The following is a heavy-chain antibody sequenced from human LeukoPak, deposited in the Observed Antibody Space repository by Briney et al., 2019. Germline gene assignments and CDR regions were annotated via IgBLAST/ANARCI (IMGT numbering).Heavy chain of an antibody. CDR3: AKGGLVHRFDP. CDR2: ISGSGDNT. J-gene: IGHJ5*02. CDR1: GFTFSSYA. Sequence: GGSLRLSCAASGFTFSSYAMSWVRQAPGKGLEWVSGISGSGDNTYYADFVKGRFTISRDNSKNTLYLQMNSLRADDTAVYYCAKGGLVHRFDPWGQGTLVTVSS. V-gene: IGHV3-23*01.